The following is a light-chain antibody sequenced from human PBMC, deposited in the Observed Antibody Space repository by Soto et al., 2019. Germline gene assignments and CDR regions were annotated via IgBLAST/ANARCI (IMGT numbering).Light chain of an antibody. CDR3: CSYAGSRTTLI. CDR2: EVS. CDR1: SSDVGSYNL. Sequence: QSALTQAASVSGSPGQSITISCTGTSSDVGSYNLVSWYQQHPGKAPKLMIYEVSKRPSGLSNRFSGSKSGNTASLTISGLQAEDEADYYCCSYAGSRTTLIFGTGIKVPVL. J-gene: IGLJ1*01. V-gene: IGLV2-23*02.